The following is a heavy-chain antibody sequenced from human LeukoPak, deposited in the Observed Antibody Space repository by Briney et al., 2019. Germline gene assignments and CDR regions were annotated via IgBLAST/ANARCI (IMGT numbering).Heavy chain of an antibody. CDR3: SRGFLEWSLTGNYYYAMDV. Sequence: SETPSLTCAVYGGSFSAYCWSWIRQPPGKGLEWIGVINHSGSTNYNPPLKSRVTISLDTSKNQFSLKLSSVTAADTAVYYCSRGFLEWSLTGNYYYAMDVWGPGTTVTVSS. CDR2: INHSGST. D-gene: IGHD3-3*01. J-gene: IGHJ6*02. V-gene: IGHV4-34*01. CDR1: GGSFSAYC.